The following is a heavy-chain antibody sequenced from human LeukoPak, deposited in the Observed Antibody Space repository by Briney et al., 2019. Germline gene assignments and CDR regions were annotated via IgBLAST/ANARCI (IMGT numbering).Heavy chain of an antibody. CDR2: INTNTGNP. V-gene: IGHV7-4-1*02. CDR3: AREDYDFWSGSQENDYMDV. CDR1: GYTFTSYA. J-gene: IGHJ6*03. Sequence: GASVKVSCKASGYTFTSYAMNWVRQAPGQGLEWMGWINTNTGNPTYAQGFTGRFVFSLDTSVSTAYLQISSLKAEDTAVYYCAREDYDFWSGSQENDYMDVWGKGTTVTVSS. D-gene: IGHD3-3*01.